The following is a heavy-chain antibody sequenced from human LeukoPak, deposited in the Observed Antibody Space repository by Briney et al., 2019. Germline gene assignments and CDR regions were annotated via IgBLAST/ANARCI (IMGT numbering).Heavy chain of an antibody. D-gene: IGHD3-22*01. Sequence: SETLSLTCTVSGGSISSHYWSWIRQPPGKGLEWIGYIYYSGSTNYNPSLKSRVTISVDTSKNQFSLKLSSVTAADTAVYYCARGYYYDSSGYYYWHFDLWGRGTLVTVSS. J-gene: IGHJ2*01. V-gene: IGHV4-59*11. CDR3: ARGYYYDSSGYYYWHFDL. CDR1: GGSISSHY. CDR2: IYYSGST.